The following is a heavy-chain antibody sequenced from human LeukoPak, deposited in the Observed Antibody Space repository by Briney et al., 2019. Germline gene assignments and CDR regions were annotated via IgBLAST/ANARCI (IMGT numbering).Heavy chain of an antibody. V-gene: IGHV3-23*01. CDR2: VSLGGGSST. J-gene: IGHJ4*02. CDR3: AKDGGGWQQLGSWFDC. CDR1: GFTFSTYA. D-gene: IGHD5-24*01. Sequence: PGGSLRLSCVASGFTFSTYAMSWVRQAPGKGLEWVSAVSLGGGSSTYYADSVKGRFTISRDNSKNTIYLQMDSPRDEDTAVYYCAKDGGGWQQLGSWFDCWGQGSLVTVSS.